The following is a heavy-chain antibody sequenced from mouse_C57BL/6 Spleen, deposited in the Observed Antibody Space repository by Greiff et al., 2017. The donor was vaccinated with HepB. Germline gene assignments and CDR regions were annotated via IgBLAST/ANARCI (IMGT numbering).Heavy chain of an antibody. CDR1: GYTFTSYW. CDR2: INPSNGGT. Sequence: QVHVKQPGTELVKPGASVKLSCKASGYTFTSYWMHWVKQRPGQGLEWIGNINPSNGGTNYNEKFKSKATLTVDKSSSTAYMQLSSLTSEDSAVYYCASAGGYDGWAWFAYWGQGTLVTVSA. D-gene: IGHD2-2*01. J-gene: IGHJ3*01. V-gene: IGHV1-53*01. CDR3: ASAGGYDGWAWFAY.